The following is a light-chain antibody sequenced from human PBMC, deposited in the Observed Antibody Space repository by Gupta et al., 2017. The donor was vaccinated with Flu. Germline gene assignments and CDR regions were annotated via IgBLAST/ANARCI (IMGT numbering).Light chain of an antibody. CDR3: QVWDSSSDHLV. V-gene: IGLV3-21*02. CDR2: DDS. CDR1: NIGSKS. Sequence: SVXXXPXQTXXIXXGGNNIGSKSVHWYQQKPGQAPVLVVYDDSDRPSGIPERFSGSNSGNTATLTISRVEAGDEADYYCQVWDSSSDHLVFGGGTKLTVL. J-gene: IGLJ3*02.